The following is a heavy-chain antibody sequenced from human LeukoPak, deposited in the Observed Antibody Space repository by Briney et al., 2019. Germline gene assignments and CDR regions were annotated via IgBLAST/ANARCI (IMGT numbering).Heavy chain of an antibody. J-gene: IGHJ4*02. D-gene: IGHD1-26*01. CDR3: AKDRELSALDY. Sequence: GESLKISCAASGFSFYTYDMSWVRQAPGKGLEWVSTITAGGRGATYYADSVKGRFTMSRDRSSKTLSLQMNSLRAEDTAVYYCAKDRELSALDYWGQGTLVTVSS. CDR1: GFSFYTYD. V-gene: IGHV3-23*01. CDR2: ITAGGRGAT.